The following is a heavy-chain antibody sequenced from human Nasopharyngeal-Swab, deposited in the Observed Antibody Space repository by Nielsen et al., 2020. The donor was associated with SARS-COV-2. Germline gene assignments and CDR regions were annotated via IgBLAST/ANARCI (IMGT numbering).Heavy chain of an antibody. J-gene: IGHJ5*02. Sequence: ESLKIPFAAPGFTFSSYWMRWVRQAPGKGLEWVANIKQDGSEKYYVDSVKGRFTISRDNAKNSLYLQTNSLRAEDTAVYYCAREYCSSTSCDGDWFDTWGQGTLVTVSS. V-gene: IGHV3-7*01. D-gene: IGHD2-2*01. CDR3: AREYCSSTSCDGDWFDT. CDR2: IKQDGSEK. CDR1: GFTFSSYW.